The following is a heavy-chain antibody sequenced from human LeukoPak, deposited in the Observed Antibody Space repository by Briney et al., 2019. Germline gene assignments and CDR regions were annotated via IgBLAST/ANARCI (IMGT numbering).Heavy chain of an antibody. CDR1: GFTFSSHA. V-gene: IGHV3-23*01. CDR2: ITGSGGST. CDR3: AKGRIQLWLQGPPDY. J-gene: IGHJ4*02. Sequence: GGSLRLSRAASGFTFSSHAMGWVRQAPGKGLEWVSSITGSGGSTYYGDSVKGRFTISRDNSKNTLYLQMNSLRAEDTAVYYCAKGRIQLWLQGPPDYWGQGTLVTVSS. D-gene: IGHD5-18*01.